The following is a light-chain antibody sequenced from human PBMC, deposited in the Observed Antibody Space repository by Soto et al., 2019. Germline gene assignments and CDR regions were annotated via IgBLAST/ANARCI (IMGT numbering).Light chain of an antibody. V-gene: IGKV4-1*01. J-gene: IGKJ2*01. CDR1: QSVLYSSNNKNY. CDR3: QQYYSTPPT. Sequence: DIVMTQSPDSLAVSLGERATINCKSSQSVLYSSNNKNYLAWYQQRPGQPPKLLIYWASTRESGVPDRFSGSGSETDFTLTITTLQAEDVAVYYCQQYYSTPPTFGNQTKLEIK. CDR2: WAS.